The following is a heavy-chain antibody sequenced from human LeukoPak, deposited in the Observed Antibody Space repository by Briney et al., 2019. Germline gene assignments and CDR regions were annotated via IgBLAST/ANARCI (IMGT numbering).Heavy chain of an antibody. V-gene: IGHV3-21*01. D-gene: IGHD3-22*01. J-gene: IGHJ5*02. CDR3: ARSHYYDSSGYYPTNWFDP. CDR1: GFAFSSYS. Sequence: GGSLRLSCAASGFAFSSYSMNWVRQAPGKGLEWVSSISSSSSYIYYADSVKGRFTISRDNAKNSLYLQMNSLRAEDTAVYYCARSHYYDSSGYYPTNWFDPWGQGTLVTVSS. CDR2: ISSSSSYI.